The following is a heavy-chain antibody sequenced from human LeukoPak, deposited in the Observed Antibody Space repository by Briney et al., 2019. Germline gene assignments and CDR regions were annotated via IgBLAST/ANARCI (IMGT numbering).Heavy chain of an antibody. CDR1: GGSFSGYY. V-gene: IGHV4-34*01. Sequence: SETLSLTCAVYGGSFSGYYWSWIRQPPGKGLEWIGEINHSGSTNYNPSLKSRVTISVDTSKNQFSLKLSPVTAADTAVYYCARFVSGWTGYYMDVWGKGTTVTVSS. CDR2: INHSGST. J-gene: IGHJ6*03. D-gene: IGHD6-19*01. CDR3: ARFVSGWTGYYMDV.